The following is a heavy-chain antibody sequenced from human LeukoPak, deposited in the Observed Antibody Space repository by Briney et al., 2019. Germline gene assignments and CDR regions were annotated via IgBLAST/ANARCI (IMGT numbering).Heavy chain of an antibody. CDR2: INPNSGGT. CDR1: GYTFTGYY. CDR3: SRGAAIAAAGLYI. D-gene: IGHD6-13*01. V-gene: IGHV1-2*02. J-gene: IGHJ3*02. Sequence: ASVKVSCKASGYTFTGYYMHWVRQAPGQGLEWMGWINPNSGGTNYAQKFQGRVTMTRDTSISTAYMELSGLRSDDTAVYYCSRGAAIAAAGLYIWGQGTMVTVSS.